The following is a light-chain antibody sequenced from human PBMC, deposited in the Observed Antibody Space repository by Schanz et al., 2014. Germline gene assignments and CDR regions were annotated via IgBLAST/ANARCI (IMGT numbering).Light chain of an antibody. Sequence: EIVLTQSPATLPVSPGERATLSCRASQSVGRKLAWYQQKPGQPPRLLIYGASSRATGIPDRFSGSGSGTDFTLTISRLEPEDFAVYYCQQYGISPFTFGPGTKVDIK. CDR3: QQYGISPFT. J-gene: IGKJ3*01. CDR1: QSVGRK. CDR2: GAS. V-gene: IGKV3-20*01.